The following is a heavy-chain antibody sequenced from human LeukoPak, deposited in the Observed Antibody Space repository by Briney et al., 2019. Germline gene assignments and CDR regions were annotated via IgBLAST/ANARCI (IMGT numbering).Heavy chain of an antibody. CDR1: GFTFSSYW. CDR3: ARDGYATGSHDY. Sequence: GGSLRLSCAASGFTFSSYWMSWVRQAPGKGLEWVANIKQDGSEMSYVASVKGRFTISRDNAENSLYLQMNSLRAEDTAIYYCARDGYATGSHDYWGQGTLVTVSS. CDR2: IKQDGSEM. V-gene: IGHV3-7*04. J-gene: IGHJ4*02. D-gene: IGHD3-10*01.